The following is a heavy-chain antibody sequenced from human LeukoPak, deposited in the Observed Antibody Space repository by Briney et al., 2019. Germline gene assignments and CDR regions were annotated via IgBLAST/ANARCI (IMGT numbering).Heavy chain of an antibody. CDR3: AREGLDDYVWGTFDY. D-gene: IGHD3-16*01. V-gene: IGHV3-64*01. Sequence: GGSLRLSCAASGFTFSSYWMHWVRQAPGKGLEYVSAISSNGGSTYYANSVKGRFTISRDNSKNTLYLQMGSLRAEDMAVYYCAREGLDDYVWGTFDYWGQGTLVTVSS. CDR2: ISSNGGST. J-gene: IGHJ4*02. CDR1: GFTFSSYW.